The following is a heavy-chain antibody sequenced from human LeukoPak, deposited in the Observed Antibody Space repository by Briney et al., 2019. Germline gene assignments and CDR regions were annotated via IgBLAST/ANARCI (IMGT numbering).Heavy chain of an antibody. CDR1: GYTFTNNW. J-gene: IGHJ4*02. V-gene: IGHV5-51*01. CDR3: ARHPPFMITFGGVIVPPGF. Sequence: GESLKISCKASGYTFTNNWIGWVRQMPGKGLEWMGIIYPGDSDTRYNPSFQGQVTISVDKSISTTYLQWSSLKASDTAIYYCARHPPFMITFGGVIVPPGFWGQGTLVTVSS. D-gene: IGHD3-16*02. CDR2: IYPGDSDT.